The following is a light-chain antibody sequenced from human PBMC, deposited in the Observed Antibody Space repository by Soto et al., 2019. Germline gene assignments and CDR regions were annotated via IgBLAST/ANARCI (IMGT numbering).Light chain of an antibody. J-gene: IGKJ3*01. CDR3: QQRSNSPFIFT. V-gene: IGKV3-11*01. CDR1: KSVGNF. CDR2: DAT. Sequence: ETVLTQSPGTLSLSPGERATLSCRASKSVGNFLAWYQQKPGQAPRLLIYDATQRATGIPARFSGSGSGTDFSVTISSLEPEDFAVYYCQQRSNSPFIFTFGPGTKWTSN.